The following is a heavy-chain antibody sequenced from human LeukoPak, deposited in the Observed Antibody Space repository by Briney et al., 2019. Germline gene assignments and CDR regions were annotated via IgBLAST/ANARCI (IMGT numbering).Heavy chain of an antibody. CDR3: AKDTPFDY. CDR1: GFTFSSYG. Sequence: GGSLSLSCAASGFTFSSYGMHWVRQAPGKGLEWVAVISYDGSNKYYADSVKGRFTISRDNSKNTLYLQMNSLRAEDTAVYYCAKDTPFDYWGQGTLVTVSS. J-gene: IGHJ4*02. CDR2: ISYDGSNK. V-gene: IGHV3-30*18.